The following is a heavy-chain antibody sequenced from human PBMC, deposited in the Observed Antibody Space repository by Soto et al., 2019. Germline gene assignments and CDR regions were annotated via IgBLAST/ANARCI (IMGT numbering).Heavy chain of an antibody. CDR1: GFSFRTTW. CDR3: STGSPFSGSVCDY. Sequence: EVQLVESGGGLVKPGGSLRLSCAASGFSFRTTWMAWVRQAPGKGLEWVGRIKSKSAGETTDYADPVKGRFTISRDDSKDTLYLHMDSLETGDTAVYYCSTGSPFSGSVCDYWGQGTRVTVSS. CDR2: IKSKSAGETT. V-gene: IGHV3-15*05. J-gene: IGHJ4*02. D-gene: IGHD1-26*01.